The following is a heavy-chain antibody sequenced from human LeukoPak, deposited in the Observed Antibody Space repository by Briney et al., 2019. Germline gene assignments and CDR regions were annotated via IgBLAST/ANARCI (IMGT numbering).Heavy chain of an antibody. CDR1: GGSISSGTYY. CDR3: ARHYLRPTLRWQTRGGYNWFDP. V-gene: IGHV4-39*01. D-gene: IGHD4-23*01. J-gene: IGHJ5*02. CDR2: IYYSGST. Sequence: PSETLSLTCTASGGSISSGTYYWGWIRQPPGKGLEWIGSIYYSGSTYYNPCLKSRVTISVDTSKNQFSLKLSSVTAADTAVYYCARHYLRPTLRWQTRGGYNWFDPWGQGTLVTVSS.